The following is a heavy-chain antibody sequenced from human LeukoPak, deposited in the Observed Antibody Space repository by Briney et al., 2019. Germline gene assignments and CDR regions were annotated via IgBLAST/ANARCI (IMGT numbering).Heavy chain of an antibody. CDR3: ARAAGRIPYYFDY. V-gene: IGHV4-34*01. D-gene: IGHD6-19*01. CDR2: INHSGST. J-gene: IGHJ4*02. CDR1: GGSFSGYY. Sequence: SETLSLTCAVYGGSFSGYYWSWIRQPPGKGLEWIGEINHSGSTNYNPSLKSRVTISVDTSKNQFSLKLSSVTAADTAVYYCARAAGRIPYYFDYWGQGTLVTVSS.